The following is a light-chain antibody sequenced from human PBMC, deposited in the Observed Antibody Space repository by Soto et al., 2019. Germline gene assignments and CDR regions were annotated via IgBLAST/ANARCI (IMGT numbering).Light chain of an antibody. CDR3: QQSNNWPKT. V-gene: IGKV3-15*01. CDR2: DAS. J-gene: IGKJ1*01. CDR1: QSVSSS. Sequence: EIVMRQSPAILSVSPGEKATLSCRASQSVSSSLAWYQQKPGQAPRLLISDASTRAAGLPARFSGSGSGTEFTLTISSLQSEDFAVYFCQQSNNWPKTFGQGTKVDIK.